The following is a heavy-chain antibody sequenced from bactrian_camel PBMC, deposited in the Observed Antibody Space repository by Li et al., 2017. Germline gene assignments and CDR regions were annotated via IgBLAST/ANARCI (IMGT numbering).Heavy chain of an antibody. CDR1: GHSRGSNC. CDR3: ARDYKSGDYRDDFGY. D-gene: IGHD4*01. Sequence: VQLVESGGSSVQTGGSLRLSCVVSGHSRGSNCVGWYRLPPGRAPAEREGIAAIRRDGGETWYAGSVKDRFTISKDNTKNTLYLRMNSLKPEDTAMYYCARDYKSGDYRDDFGYWGQGTQVTVS. J-gene: IGHJ6*01. CDR2: IRRDGGET. V-gene: IGHV3S32*01.